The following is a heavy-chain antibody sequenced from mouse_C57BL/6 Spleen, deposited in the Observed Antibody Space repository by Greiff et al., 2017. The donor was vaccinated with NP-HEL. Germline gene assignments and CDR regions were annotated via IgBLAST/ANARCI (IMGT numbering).Heavy chain of an antibody. CDR1: GYSITSGYY. CDR2: ISYDGSN. V-gene: IGHV3-6*01. CDR3: ARGGNDGYFYFDY. Sequence: EVQLQQSGPGLVKPSQSLSLTCSVTGYSITSGYYWNWIRQFPGNKLEWMGYISYDGSNNYNPSLKNRISITRDTSKNQFFLKLNSVTTEDTATYYCARGGNDGYFYFDYWGQGTTLTVSS. J-gene: IGHJ2*01. D-gene: IGHD2-3*01.